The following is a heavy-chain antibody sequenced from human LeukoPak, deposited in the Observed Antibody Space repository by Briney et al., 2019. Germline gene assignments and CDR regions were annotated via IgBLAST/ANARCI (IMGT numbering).Heavy chain of an antibody. CDR2: IRYDGSNK. J-gene: IGHJ4*02. Sequence: GGSLRLSCAASGFTFSSYGMHWVRQAPGKGLEWVAFIRYDGSNKYYADSVKGRFTISRDNSKNTLYLQMNSLRAEDTAVYYCARAGEMATISYFDYWGQGTLVTVSS. D-gene: IGHD5-24*01. CDR1: GFTFSSYG. CDR3: ARAGEMATISYFDY. V-gene: IGHV3-30*02.